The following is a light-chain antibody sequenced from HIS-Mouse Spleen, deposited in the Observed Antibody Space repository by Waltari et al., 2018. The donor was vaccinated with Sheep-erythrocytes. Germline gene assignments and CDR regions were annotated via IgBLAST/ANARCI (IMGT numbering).Light chain of an antibody. Sequence: QSALTQPRSVSGSPGQSVTLSCPGTSSEVGGYDHVSLYQHHPGKAPKLMIYDVSKRPSGVPDRFSGSKSGNTASLTISGLQAEDEADYYCCSYAGSYNHVFATGTKVTVL. J-gene: IGLJ1*01. CDR2: DVS. V-gene: IGLV2-11*01. CDR3: CSYAGSYNHV. CDR1: SSEVGGYDH.